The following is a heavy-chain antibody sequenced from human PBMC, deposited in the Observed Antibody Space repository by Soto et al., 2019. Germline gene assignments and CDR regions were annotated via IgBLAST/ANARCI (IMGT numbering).Heavy chain of an antibody. D-gene: IGHD3-10*01. Sequence: SETLSLTCTVSGGSISSYYWSWIRQPPGKGLEWIGYIYYSGSTNYNPSLKSRVTISVDTSKNQFSLKLSSVTAADTAVYYCARVSPYGSGSYHFDDWGQGTLVTVS. V-gene: IGHV4-59*01. J-gene: IGHJ4*02. CDR3: ARVSPYGSGSYHFDD. CDR1: GGSISSYY. CDR2: IYYSGST.